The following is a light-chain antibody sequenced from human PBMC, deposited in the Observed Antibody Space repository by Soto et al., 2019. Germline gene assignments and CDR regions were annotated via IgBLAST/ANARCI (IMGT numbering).Light chain of an antibody. CDR2: DVS. CDR3: SSYTNSITLDV. Sequence: QSVLTQPASVSGSPGQSITISCTGTSSDVGGYNYVSWYQQHPGKAPKLMIYDVSNRPSGVSNRFSGSKSGNTASLTISGLQAEDVSDYYCSSYTNSITLDVFGTGTKVTVL. J-gene: IGLJ1*01. V-gene: IGLV2-14*01. CDR1: SSDVGGYNY.